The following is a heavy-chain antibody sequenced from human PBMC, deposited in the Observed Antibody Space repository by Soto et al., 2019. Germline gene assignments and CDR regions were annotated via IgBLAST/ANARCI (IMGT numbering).Heavy chain of an antibody. CDR2: IKSDAYGGAI. CDR1: GFTFSNAW. V-gene: IGHV3-15*01. Sequence: EVQLVESGGGLVKPGGSLRLSCAGSGFTFSNAWMSWVRRAPGKGLEWVGRIKSDAYGGAIDYAAPVKGRFTISIDDSKNTLFLPMKILRAEDTAVYSCTTTKGRLEPPTNDFWGQGTPVIVSS. D-gene: IGHD2-8*01. J-gene: IGHJ4*02. CDR3: TTTKGRLEPPTNDF.